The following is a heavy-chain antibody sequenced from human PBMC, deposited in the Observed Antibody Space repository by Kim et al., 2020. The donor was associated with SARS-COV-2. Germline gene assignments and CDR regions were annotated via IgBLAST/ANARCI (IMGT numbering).Heavy chain of an antibody. J-gene: IGHJ2*01. CDR2: IIPIFGTA. Sequence: SVKVSCKASGGTFSSYAISWVRQAPGQGLEWMGGIIPIFGTANYAQKFQGRVTITADESTSTAYMELSSLRSEDTAVYYCARARLRFLGDYWYFDLWGRGTLVTVSS. CDR1: GGTFSSYA. CDR3: ARARLRFLGDYWYFDL. D-gene: IGHD3-3*01. V-gene: IGHV1-69*13.